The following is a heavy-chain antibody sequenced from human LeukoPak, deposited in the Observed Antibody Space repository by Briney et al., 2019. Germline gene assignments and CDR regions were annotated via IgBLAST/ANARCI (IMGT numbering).Heavy chain of an antibody. CDR1: GYTFTSYD. J-gene: IGHJ4*02. D-gene: IGHD3-10*01. V-gene: IGHV1-8*01. CDR2: MNPNSGNT. Sequence: ASVKVPCKASGYTFTSYDINWVRQATGQGLEWMGWMNPNSGNTGYAQKFQGRVTMTRNTSISTAYMELSSLRSEDTAVYYCARGTMVRGDSPIDYWGQGTLVTVSS. CDR3: ARGTMVRGDSPIDY.